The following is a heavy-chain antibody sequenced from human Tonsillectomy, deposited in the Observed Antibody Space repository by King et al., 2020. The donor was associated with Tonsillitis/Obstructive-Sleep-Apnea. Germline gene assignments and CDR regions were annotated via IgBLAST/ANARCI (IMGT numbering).Heavy chain of an antibody. V-gene: IGHV4-34*01. CDR3: PRVAPYNPLHYYYYYMDV. Sequence: VQLQQWGAGLLKPSETLSLTCAVYGGSFSGYYWSWIRQPPGKGLEWIGEINHSGSTNYNPSLKSRVTISGDTTKNQFSLKLSSVTAADTAVYYCPRVAPYNPLHYYYYYMDVWGKGTTVTVSS. CDR1: GGSFSGYY. D-gene: IGHD5-24*01. J-gene: IGHJ6*03. CDR2: INHSGST.